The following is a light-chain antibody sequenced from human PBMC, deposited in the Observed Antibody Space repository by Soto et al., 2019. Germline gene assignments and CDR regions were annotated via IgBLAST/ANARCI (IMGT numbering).Light chain of an antibody. V-gene: IGKV1-5*01. J-gene: IGKJ5*01. CDR1: QSIGTW. CDR3: QHYDHLPIT. CDR2: DVS. Sequence: DIQMTQSPSTLSASVGDGVTITCRASQSIGTWLAWYQQKPGKAPKVLIYDVSTLKSGVPSRFSGSGSGTDFTFTISSLQPEDIATYYCQHYDHLPITFGQGTRLEIK.